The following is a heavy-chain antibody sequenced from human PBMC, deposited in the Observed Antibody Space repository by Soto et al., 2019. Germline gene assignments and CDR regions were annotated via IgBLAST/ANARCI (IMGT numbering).Heavy chain of an antibody. CDR3: AKDSSTHAAMLDH. CDR1: GFTFDDYG. D-gene: IGHD5-18*01. Sequence: EVQLVESGGGLVQPGRSLRLSCAASGFTFDDYGMHWVRQAPGKGLEWVSGISWNSGSIGYADSAKGRFTISRDNAKNSLYLQMNSLRAEDTALYYCAKDSSTHAAMLDHWGRGTLVTVSS. V-gene: IGHV3-9*01. J-gene: IGHJ4*02. CDR2: ISWNSGSI.